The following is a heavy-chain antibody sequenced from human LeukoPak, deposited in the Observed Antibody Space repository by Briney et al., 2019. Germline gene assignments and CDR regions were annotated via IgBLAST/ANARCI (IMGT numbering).Heavy chain of an antibody. D-gene: IGHD4-17*01. CDR1: GFTFSSYW. J-gene: IGHJ4*02. Sequence: PGGSLRLSCAASGFTFSSYWMHWVRQAPGKGLVWVSRINSDGSSTSYADSVKGRFTISRDNAKNTLYLQMNSLRAEDTAVYYCASLDYGDYFNYWGQGTLVTVSS. CDR2: INSDGSST. V-gene: IGHV3-74*01. CDR3: ASLDYGDYFNY.